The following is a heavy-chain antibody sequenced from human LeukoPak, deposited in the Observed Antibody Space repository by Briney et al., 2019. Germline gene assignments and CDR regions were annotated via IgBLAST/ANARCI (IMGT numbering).Heavy chain of an antibody. CDR2: IIPIFGTA. J-gene: IGHJ6*03. D-gene: IGHD2-2*01. Sequence: ASVKVSCKASGGTFSSYAISWVQQAPGQGLEWMGGIIPIFGTANYAQKFQGRVTITADESTSTAYMELSSLRSEDTAAYSSANEVPVVTAASHYYYSYMDVWRKGPTVPVSS. CDR3: ANEVPVVTAASHYYYSYMDV. CDR1: GGTFSSYA. V-gene: IGHV1-69*01.